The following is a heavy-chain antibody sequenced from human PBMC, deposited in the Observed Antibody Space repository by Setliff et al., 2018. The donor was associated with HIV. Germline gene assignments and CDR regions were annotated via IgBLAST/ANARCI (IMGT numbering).Heavy chain of an antibody. CDR2: LLYDGSDD. CDR3: AREDVMTGYSFDY. J-gene: IGHJ4*02. Sequence: GGSLRLSCAASGFTLRSYAMHWVRQAPGKGLEWVAKLLYDGSDDFYSDSVKGRFTISRDNSNNTLFLQMNSLRPEDTAVYYCAREDVMTGYSFDYWGQGTLVTVSS. V-gene: IGHV3-30*04. D-gene: IGHD3-9*01. CDR1: GFTLRSYA.